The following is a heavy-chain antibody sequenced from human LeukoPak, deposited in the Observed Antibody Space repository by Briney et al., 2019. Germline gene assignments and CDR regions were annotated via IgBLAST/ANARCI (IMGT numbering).Heavy chain of an antibody. J-gene: IGHJ3*02. CDR2: IIPILGTA. Sequence: SVKVSCKASGGTFSSYAISWVRQAPGQGLEWMGRIIPILGTANYAQKFQGRVTITADESTSTAYMELSSLRSEDTAVYYCASTTRSYSGSPDAFDIWGQGTMVTVPS. D-gene: IGHD1-26*01. CDR1: GGTFSSYA. V-gene: IGHV1-69*11. CDR3: ASTTRSYSGSPDAFDI.